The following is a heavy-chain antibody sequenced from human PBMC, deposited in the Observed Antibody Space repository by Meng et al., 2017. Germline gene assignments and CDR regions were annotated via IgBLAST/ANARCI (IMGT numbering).Heavy chain of an antibody. CDR3: AGGLMVNDY. CDR1: GFTFSSYA. Sequence: GESGGDVVQPGRSLSFACAASGFTFSSYAMHWVRQAPGKGLEWVAVISYDGSNKYYADSVRGRFTISRDNSKNTLYLQMNSLRAEDTAVYYCAGGLMVNDYWGQGTLVTVSS. V-gene: IGHV3-30*01. D-gene: IGHD3-10*01. J-gene: IGHJ4*02. CDR2: ISYDGSNK.